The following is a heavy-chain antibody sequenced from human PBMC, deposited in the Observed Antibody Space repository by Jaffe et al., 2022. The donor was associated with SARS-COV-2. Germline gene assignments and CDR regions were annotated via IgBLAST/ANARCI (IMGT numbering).Heavy chain of an antibody. V-gene: IGHV4-34*01. J-gene: IGHJ4*02. CDR3: ARGLSSSGYFDY. D-gene: IGHD6-6*01. CDR1: GGSFSGYY. Sequence: QVQLQQWGAGLLKPSETLSLTCAVYGGSFSGYYWSWIRQPPGKGLEWIGEINHSGSTNYNPSLKSRVTISVDTSKNQFSLKLSSVTAADTAVYYCARGLSSSGYFDYWGQGTLVTVSS. CDR2: INHSGST.